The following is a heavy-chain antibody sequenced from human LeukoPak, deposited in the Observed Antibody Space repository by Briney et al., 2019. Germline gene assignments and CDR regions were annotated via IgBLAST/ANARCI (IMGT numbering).Heavy chain of an antibody. J-gene: IGHJ4*02. CDR1: GFTFSSYS. D-gene: IGHD5-18*01. CDR3: ARDGGYSYGYPLDY. V-gene: IGHV3-21*01. CDR2: ISSSSSYI. Sequence: GGSLRLSCAASGFTFSSYSMNWVRQAPGKGLEWVSSISSSSSYIYYADSVKGRFTTSRDNAKNSLYLQMNSLRAEDTAVYYCARDGGYSYGYPLDYWGQGTLVTVSS.